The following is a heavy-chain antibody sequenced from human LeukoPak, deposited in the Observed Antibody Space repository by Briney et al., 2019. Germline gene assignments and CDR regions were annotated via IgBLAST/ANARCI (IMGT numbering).Heavy chain of an antibody. CDR1: GGSISSYY. J-gene: IGHJ4*02. D-gene: IGHD3-22*01. Sequence: SETLSLTCTVSGGSISSYYWSWIRHPPGKGLEWIGYIYYSGSTNYNPSLKSRVTISVDTSKNQFSLKLSSVTAADTAVYYCARSKRDYYDSSGYYLDYWGQGTLVTVSS. CDR2: IYYSGST. CDR3: ARSKRDYYDSSGYYLDY. V-gene: IGHV4-59*01.